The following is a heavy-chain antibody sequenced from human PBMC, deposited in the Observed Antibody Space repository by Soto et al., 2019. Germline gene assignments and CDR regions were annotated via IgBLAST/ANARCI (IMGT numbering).Heavy chain of an antibody. V-gene: IGHV4-59*01. Sequence: LSLTCTVSGVSITSYKWSWIRQSPGKGLEWIAYMYSSGSSSYNPSLKSRVTISVDTSRNQYSLQLNSATAADTAVYYCAREWSAFDYWGQGILVTVS. D-gene: IGHD2-15*01. CDR1: GVSITSYK. CDR2: MYSSGSS. J-gene: IGHJ4*02. CDR3: AREWSAFDY.